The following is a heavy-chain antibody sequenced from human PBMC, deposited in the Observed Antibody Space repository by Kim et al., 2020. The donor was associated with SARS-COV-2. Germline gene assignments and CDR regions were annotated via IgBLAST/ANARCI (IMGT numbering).Heavy chain of an antibody. J-gene: IGHJ6*02. Sequence: GGSLRLSCAASGFTVSSNYMSWVRQAPGKGLEWVSVLYSGGITYYADSVKGRFTISRDNSKNTLFLQMNNLRAEDTAVYYCARESGFVYTTYYYYGLDVWGQGTTVTVSS. D-gene: IGHD2-2*02. CDR2: LYSGGIT. CDR1: GFTVSSNY. CDR3: ARESGFVYTTYYYYGLDV. V-gene: IGHV3-53*01.